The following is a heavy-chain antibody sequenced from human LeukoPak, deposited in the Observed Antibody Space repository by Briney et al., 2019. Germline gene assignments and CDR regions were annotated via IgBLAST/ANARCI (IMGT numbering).Heavy chain of an antibody. CDR3: ARLWRVTMVRGVKRRGPPGTDY. Sequence: PSETLSLTCTVSAGSISSSSYSWGWIRQPPGKGLEWIGSIYYSGSTYYNPSLKSRVTVSVDTSKNQFSLKLSSVTAADTAVYYCARLWRVTMVRGVKRRGPPGTDYWGQGTLVTVSS. D-gene: IGHD3-10*01. J-gene: IGHJ4*02. CDR1: AGSISSSSYS. CDR2: IYYSGST. V-gene: IGHV4-39*07.